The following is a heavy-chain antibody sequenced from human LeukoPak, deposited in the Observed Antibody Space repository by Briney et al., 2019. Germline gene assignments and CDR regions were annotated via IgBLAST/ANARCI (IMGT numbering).Heavy chain of an antibody. CDR1: GYTFTGYY. CDR3: ARAYYDYVWGSYRFDY. D-gene: IGHD3-16*02. CDR2: INPNSGGT. J-gene: IGHJ4*02. Sequence: ASVKVSCKASGYTFTGYYIHWVRQAPGQGLEWMGWINPNSGGTKYAQKFQGWVTMTRDTSISTVYMDLNRLKSDDTAVYYCARAYYDYVWGSYRFDYWGQGTLITVSS. V-gene: IGHV1-2*04.